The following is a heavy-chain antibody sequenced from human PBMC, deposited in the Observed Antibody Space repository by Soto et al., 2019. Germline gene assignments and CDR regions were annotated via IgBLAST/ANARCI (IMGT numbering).Heavy chain of an antibody. CDR3: AKDAISGNQVWDYFDY. Sequence: LRLSCAASGFTFSSYWMHWVRQAPGKGLVWVSGFGVGGNYIYYADSVKGRFTISRDNSKNTLYLQMNSLRAEDTAVYYCAKDAISGNQVWDYFDYWGQGTPVTVSS. V-gene: IGHV3-23*01. CDR1: GFTFSSYW. J-gene: IGHJ4*02. D-gene: IGHD7-27*01. CDR2: FGVGGNYI.